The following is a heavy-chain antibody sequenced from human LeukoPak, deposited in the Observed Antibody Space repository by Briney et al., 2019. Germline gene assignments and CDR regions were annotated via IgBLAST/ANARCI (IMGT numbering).Heavy chain of an antibody. D-gene: IGHD3-22*01. CDR3: ARQSGYYYDSSGLPFDY. CDR2: SYYSGTT. J-gene: IGHJ4*02. CDR1: GGSISSSSYY. Sequence: SETLSLTCTVSGGSISSSSYYWGWIRQPPGKGLEWIGSSYYSGTTYYNPSLKSRVTISIDASKDQFSLKLSSVTAADTAVYYCARQSGYYYDSSGLPFDYWGQGTLVTVSS. V-gene: IGHV4-39*01.